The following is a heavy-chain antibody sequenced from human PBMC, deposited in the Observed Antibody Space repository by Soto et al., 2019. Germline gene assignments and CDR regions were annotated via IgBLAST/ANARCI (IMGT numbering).Heavy chain of an antibody. V-gene: IGHV4-31*03. CDR1: GSSIGSGSYY. J-gene: IGHJ4*02. CDR2: IYDSGRT. CDR3: ARLTTIITGAFDD. D-gene: IGHD7-27*01. Sequence: SETLSLTCTFSGSSIGSGSYYWSWIRQYPGEGLVWIGHIYDSGRTYYNPSLESRVSISIDTSENEFSLTLTSVTAADTAVYYCARLTTIITGAFDDWGLGTVVTVSS.